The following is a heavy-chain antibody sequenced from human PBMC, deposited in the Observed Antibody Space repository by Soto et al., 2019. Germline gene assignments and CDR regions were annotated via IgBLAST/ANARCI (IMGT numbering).Heavy chain of an antibody. J-gene: IGHJ6*02. Sequence: QVQLVESGGGVVQAGRSLRLSCAASGFTFSSYAMYWVRQAPGKGLEWVAVMSYDGSNKYYADSVKGRFTISRDNSKNTLYLQMNSLRAEDTAVYYCARAGCDGGSCYTLVGLRYGMDVWGQGTTVTVSS. CDR1: GFTFSSYA. CDR2: MSYDGSNK. V-gene: IGHV3-30-3*01. CDR3: ARAGCDGGSCYTLVGLRYGMDV. D-gene: IGHD2-15*01.